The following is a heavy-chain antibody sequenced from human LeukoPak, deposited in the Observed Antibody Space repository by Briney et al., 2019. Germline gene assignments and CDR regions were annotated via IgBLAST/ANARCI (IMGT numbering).Heavy chain of an antibody. J-gene: IGHJ4*02. CDR1: GGSFSGYY. V-gene: IGHV4-34*01. CDR2: IYYSGST. Sequence: SSETLSLTCAVYGGSFSGYYWSWIRQPPGKGLEWIGNIYYSGSTYYNPSLKSRVTISADTSKNQFSLKLSSVTAADSAMYYCARLGSSAPLYYFDYWGQGTLVTVSS. D-gene: IGHD6-19*01. CDR3: ARLGSSAPLYYFDY.